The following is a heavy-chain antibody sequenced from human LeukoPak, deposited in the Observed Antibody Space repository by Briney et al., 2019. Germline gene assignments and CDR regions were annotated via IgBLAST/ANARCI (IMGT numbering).Heavy chain of an antibody. V-gene: IGHV4-38-2*02. CDR2: IYHSGGT. CDR3: ARAFRSGTYFDY. Sequence: SETLSLTCTVSGYSISSGYYWGWIRQPPGKGLEWIGSIYHSGGTYYNPSLKSRVTISVDTSKNQFSLKLSSVTAADTAVYYCARAFRSGTYFDYWGQGTLVTVSS. J-gene: IGHJ4*02. CDR1: GYSISSGYY. D-gene: IGHD1-26*01.